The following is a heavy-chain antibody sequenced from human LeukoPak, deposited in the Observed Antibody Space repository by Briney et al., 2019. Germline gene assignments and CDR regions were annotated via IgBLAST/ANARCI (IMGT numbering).Heavy chain of an antibody. CDR3: ARDRTDYGGPADAFDI. J-gene: IGHJ3*02. D-gene: IGHD4-23*01. CDR1: GFTFSDYY. V-gene: IGHV3-11*04. Sequence: GGSLRLSCAASGFTFSDYYMSWIRQAPGKGLEWVSYISSSGSTIHYADSVKGRFTISRDNAKNSLYLQMNSLRAEDTAVYYCARDRTDYGGPADAFDIWGQGTMVTVSS. CDR2: ISSSGSTI.